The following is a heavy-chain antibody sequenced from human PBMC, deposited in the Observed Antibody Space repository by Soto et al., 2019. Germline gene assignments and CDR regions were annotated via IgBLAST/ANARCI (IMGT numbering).Heavy chain of an antibody. CDR1: GFTVSQNY. V-gene: IGHV3-66*01. J-gene: IGHJ5*02. CDR2: IHAGGST. D-gene: IGHD2-15*01. Sequence: EVQLLESGGGLVQPGGSLRLSCAGSGFTVSQNYMSWFRQSSGKGLEWLSVIHAGGSTYYADSVKRRFGISRDTTTNTLSLQMDNLRPEDTAVYYCARGLHSEALYLSLAASWGQGILVTVSA. CDR3: ARGLHSEALYLSLAAS.